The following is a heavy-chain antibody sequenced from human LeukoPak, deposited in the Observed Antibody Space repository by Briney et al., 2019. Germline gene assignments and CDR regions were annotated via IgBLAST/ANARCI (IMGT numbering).Heavy chain of an antibody. CDR2: IYYSGST. CDR1: GGSISSGGYY. D-gene: IGHD4-17*01. Sequence: PSETLSLTCTVSGGSISSGGYYWSWIRQHPGTGLEWIGYIYYSGSTYYNPSLKSRVTISVDTSKNQFSLKLSSVTAADTAVYYCARMTTVTALADHFDYWGQGTLVTVSS. CDR3: ARMTTVTALADHFDY. V-gene: IGHV4-31*03. J-gene: IGHJ4*02.